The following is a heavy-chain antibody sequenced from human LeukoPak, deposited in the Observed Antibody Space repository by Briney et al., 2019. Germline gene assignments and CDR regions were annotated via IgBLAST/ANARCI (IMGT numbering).Heavy chain of an antibody. V-gene: IGHV4-34*01. CDR1: GGSFSGYY. CDR3: ARRVYSSGLYYFDF. D-gene: IGHD6-19*01. Sequence: SETLSLTCAVYGGSFSGYYWSWIRQPPGKGLEWIGEINHSGSTNYNPSLKSRVTISVDTSKNQFSLKLSSVTAADTAVYYCARRVYSSGLYYFDFWGQGTLVTVSS. CDR2: INHSGST. J-gene: IGHJ4*02.